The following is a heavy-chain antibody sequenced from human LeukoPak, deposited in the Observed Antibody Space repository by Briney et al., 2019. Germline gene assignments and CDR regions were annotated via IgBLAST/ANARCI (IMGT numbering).Heavy chain of an antibody. Sequence: ASVKVSCKASGYTFTSYGISWVRQAPGQGLEWMRWISAYNGNTNYAQKLQGRVTMTTDTSTSTAYMELRSLRSDDTAVYYCARKSRVLRYFDWPGPYDIWGQGTMVTVSS. CDR3: ARKSRVLRYFDWPGPYDI. D-gene: IGHD3-9*01. J-gene: IGHJ3*02. CDR1: GYTFTSYG. V-gene: IGHV1-18*01. CDR2: ISAYNGNT.